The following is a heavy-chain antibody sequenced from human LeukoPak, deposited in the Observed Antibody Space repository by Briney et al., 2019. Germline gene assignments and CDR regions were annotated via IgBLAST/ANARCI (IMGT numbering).Heavy chain of an antibody. J-gene: IGHJ4*02. CDR2: IGPTGSDR. CDR1: GPTFSTSG. Sequence: GGSLRLSCTASGPTFSTSGFNWVRQAPGKGLEWVASIGPTGSDRYHAGSIKGRFTISRDNANNFLYLQMNSLRAEDTAVYYCATETNGRHYDYWGQGTLLTVSS. CDR3: ATETNGRHYDY. D-gene: IGHD1-14*01. V-gene: IGHV3-21*06.